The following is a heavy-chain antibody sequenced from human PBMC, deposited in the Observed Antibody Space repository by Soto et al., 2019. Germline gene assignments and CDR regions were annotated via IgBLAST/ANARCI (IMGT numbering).Heavy chain of an antibody. V-gene: IGHV4-59*01. J-gene: IGHJ4*02. CDR3: AAGEARSRNLAPYYLDF. D-gene: IGHD6-13*01. CDR1: GGSMRNYF. CDR2: IHYSGTT. Sequence: SETLSLTCTVSGGSMRNYFWTWIRQPPGKGLEWIGYIHYSGTTSFFPSYNPSLRSRVTISEDTSKNQFSLKLLSVTTADTAVYFCAAGEARSRNLAPYYLDFWGQGTLVTVSS.